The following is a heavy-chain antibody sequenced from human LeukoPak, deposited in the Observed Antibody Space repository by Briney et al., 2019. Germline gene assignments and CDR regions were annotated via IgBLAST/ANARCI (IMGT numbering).Heavy chain of an antibody. Sequence: GGSLRLSYAASGFTVSNNFMSWVRQAPGKGLEWVSGIYSGGNTYYADSVRGRFTISRDNPKNSLYLQMDSLRAEDTAVYYCARAYYGERPFDLWGRGTLVTVSS. D-gene: IGHD4-17*01. CDR1: GFTVSNNF. J-gene: IGHJ2*01. V-gene: IGHV3-53*01. CDR3: ARAYYGERPFDL. CDR2: IYSGGNT.